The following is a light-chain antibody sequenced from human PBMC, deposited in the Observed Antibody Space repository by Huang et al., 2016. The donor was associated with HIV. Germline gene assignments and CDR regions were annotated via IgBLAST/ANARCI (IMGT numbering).Light chain of an antibody. J-gene: IGKJ1*01. Sequence: DIQMTQSPSSLSASLGDRVTITCRASQSISSYLNWYQQKPGKAPKLLIYAASSLQSGFPSRFSGSGSGTDFTLTISSLQPEDFATYYCQQSYSSPRTFGQGTKVDIK. CDR3: QQSYSSPRT. CDR1: QSISSY. CDR2: AAS. V-gene: IGKV1-39*01.